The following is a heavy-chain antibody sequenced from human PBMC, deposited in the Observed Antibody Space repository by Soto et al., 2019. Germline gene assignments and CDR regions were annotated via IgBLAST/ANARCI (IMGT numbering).Heavy chain of an antibody. CDR3: ARRGTGDVHFAL. V-gene: IGHV4-59*08. CDR1: GGSISSYY. Sequence: QVQLQESGPGLVKPSETLSLTCTVSGGSISSYYWSWIRQPPGKGLEWIGYIYYSGNTNYNPSLKSRVTISVDTSKNQFSLKLSSVTAADTAVYYCARRGTGDVHFALWGRGTLVTVSS. J-gene: IGHJ2*01. D-gene: IGHD7-27*01. CDR2: IYYSGNT.